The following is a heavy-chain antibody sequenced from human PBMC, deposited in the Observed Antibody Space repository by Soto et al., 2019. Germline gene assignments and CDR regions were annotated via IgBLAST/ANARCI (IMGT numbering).Heavy chain of an antibody. J-gene: IGHJ4*02. CDR3: ARRPWLSGYYDY. D-gene: IGHD3-22*01. Sequence: GESLKISCKGSGYSFFSHWIDWVRQMPGKGLEWVGIIYPADSETRYSPSFQGQVTISVDKSINTAYLQWSSLKASDTAMYYCARRPWLSGYYDYWGQGTLVTVSS. CDR1: GYSFFSHW. CDR2: IYPADSET. V-gene: IGHV5-51*01.